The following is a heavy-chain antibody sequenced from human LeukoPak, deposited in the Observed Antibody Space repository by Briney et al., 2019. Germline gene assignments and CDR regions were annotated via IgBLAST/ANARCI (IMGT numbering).Heavy chain of an antibody. Sequence: ASVKVSCKVSGYTLTELSMHRVRQAPGKGLEWMGGFDPEDGETIYAQKFQGRVTMTEDTSTDTAYMELNSLRSEDTAVYYCATDVVVVPAAGRGVDYWGQGTLVTVSS. V-gene: IGHV1-24*01. CDR1: GYTLTELS. J-gene: IGHJ4*02. D-gene: IGHD2-2*01. CDR2: FDPEDGET. CDR3: ATDVVVVPAAGRGVDY.